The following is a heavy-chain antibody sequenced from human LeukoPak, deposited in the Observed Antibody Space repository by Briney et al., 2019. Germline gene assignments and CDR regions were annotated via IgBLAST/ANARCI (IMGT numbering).Heavy chain of an antibody. Sequence: GSLRLSCAASGFTVSDYYMNWVRRAPGKGLEWVSSISTSSSYIYYADSVRGRFTISRDNAKNSLYLQMNSLRAEDTAVYSCARGADGVSSNSRGWFDPWGQGTLVTVSS. V-gene: IGHV3-21*01. CDR3: ARGADGVSSNSRGWFDP. CDR2: ISTSSSYI. J-gene: IGHJ5*02. CDR1: GFTVSDYY. D-gene: IGHD2-15*01.